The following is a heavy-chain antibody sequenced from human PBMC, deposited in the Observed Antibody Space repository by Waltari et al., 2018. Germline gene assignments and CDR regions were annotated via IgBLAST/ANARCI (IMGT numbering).Heavy chain of an antibody. V-gene: IGHV3-7*01. CDR2: IKQDGSEK. J-gene: IGHJ4*02. CDR1: GFTFSSYW. D-gene: IGHD6-19*01. Sequence: EVQLVESGGGLVQPGGSLRLSCAASGFTFSSYWMSWVRQAPGKGLEWVANIKQDGSEKYYVDAVKGRFTISRENAKNSLYLKMNSLRAEDTAVYYCARVWGRGSSGLYYFDYWGQGTLVTVSS. CDR3: ARVWGRGSSGLYYFDY.